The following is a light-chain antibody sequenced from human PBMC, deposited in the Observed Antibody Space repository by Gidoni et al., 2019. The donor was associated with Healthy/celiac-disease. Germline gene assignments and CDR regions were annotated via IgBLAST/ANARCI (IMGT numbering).Light chain of an antibody. CDR3: SSYAGSNNLGVV. Sequence: QSALTPPPSASGSPGQSVTISCTGTSSDVGGYHYVSWYQQHPGKAPKLMIYEVSKRPSGVPDRFFGSKSGNTASLTVSGLQAEDEADYYCSSYAGSNNLGVVFGGGTKLTVL. J-gene: IGLJ2*01. V-gene: IGLV2-8*01. CDR2: EVS. CDR1: SSDVGGYHY.